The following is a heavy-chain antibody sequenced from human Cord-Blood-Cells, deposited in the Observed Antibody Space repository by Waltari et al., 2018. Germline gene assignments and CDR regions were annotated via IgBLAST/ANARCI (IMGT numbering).Heavy chain of an antibody. J-gene: IGHJ4*02. CDR3: ARGRPYSSSFDY. V-gene: IGHV3-13*01. CDR2: IGTAGDT. Sequence: EVQLVESGGGLVQPGGSLRLSCAASGFTFSSYEVHWVRQAKGKGLEWVSAIGTAGDTYYPGSVKGRFTISRENAKNSLYLQMNSLRAGDTAVYYCARGRPYSSSFDYWGQGTLVTVSS. CDR1: GFTFSSYE. D-gene: IGHD6-6*01.